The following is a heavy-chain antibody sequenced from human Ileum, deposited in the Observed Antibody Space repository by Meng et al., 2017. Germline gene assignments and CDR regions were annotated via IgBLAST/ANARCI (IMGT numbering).Heavy chain of an antibody. Sequence: QVQLQQSRPGLVMPPQTPSLSCAISGDSVSSNSAAWNWIRQSPSRGLEWLGRTYYRSKWYNNYAVSVRSRISINTDTSKNQFSLQLNSVTPEDTAVYYCARDGGAAPDYFDYWGQGTLVTVSS. D-gene: IGHD3-16*01. CDR3: ARDGGAAPDYFDY. CDR1: GDSVSSNSAA. J-gene: IGHJ4*02. CDR2: TYYRSKWYN. V-gene: IGHV6-1*01.